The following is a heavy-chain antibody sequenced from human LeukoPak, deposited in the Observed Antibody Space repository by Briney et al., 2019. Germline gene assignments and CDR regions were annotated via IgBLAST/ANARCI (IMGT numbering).Heavy chain of an antibody. J-gene: IGHJ3*02. CDR1: GGSISSYY. D-gene: IGHD3-22*01. CDR3: ARARDYYDSSGYYYVSDAFDI. CDR2: IYYSGST. Sequence: SETLSLTCTVSGGSISSYYWSWIRQPPGKGLEWIGYIYYSGSTNYNPSLKSRVTISVDTSKNQFSLKLSSVTAADTAVYYCARARDYYDSSGYYYVSDAFDIWGQGTMVTVSS. V-gene: IGHV4-59*01.